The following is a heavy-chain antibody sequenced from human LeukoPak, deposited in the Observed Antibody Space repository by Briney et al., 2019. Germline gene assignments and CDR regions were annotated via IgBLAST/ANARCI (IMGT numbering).Heavy chain of an antibody. D-gene: IGHD3-3*01. V-gene: IGHV4-30-4*08. CDR1: GGSTSSGDYY. CDR2: IYYSGST. Sequence: SQTLSLTCTVSGGSTSSGDYYWSWIRQPPGKGLEWIGYIYYSGSTYYNPSLKSRVTISVDTSKNQFSLKLSSVTAADTAVYYCARVLPYDSWSGPSPYYFDYWGQGTLVTVSS. CDR3: ARVLPYDSWSGPSPYYFDY. J-gene: IGHJ4*02.